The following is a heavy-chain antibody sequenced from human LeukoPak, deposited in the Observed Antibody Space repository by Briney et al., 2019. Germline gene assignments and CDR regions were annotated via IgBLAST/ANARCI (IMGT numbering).Heavy chain of an antibody. CDR3: ARDYYSSSWYNWFDP. CDR2: IYYSGST. J-gene: IGHJ5*02. D-gene: IGHD6-13*01. CDR1: GGSISSYY. Sequence: SETLSLTCTVSGGSISSYYWSWIRQPPGKGLEWIGYIYYSGSTNYNPSLKSRVTISVDTSKNQFSLKLISVTAADTAVYYCARDYYSSSWYNWFDPWGQGTLVTVSS. V-gene: IGHV4-59*01.